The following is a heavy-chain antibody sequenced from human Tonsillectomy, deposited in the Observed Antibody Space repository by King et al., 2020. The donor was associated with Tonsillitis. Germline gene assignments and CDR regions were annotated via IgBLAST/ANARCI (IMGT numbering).Heavy chain of an antibody. V-gene: IGHV4-31*03. D-gene: IGHD4-17*01. CDR3: ARSDRDYGDYLH. J-gene: IGHJ4*02. Sequence: QLQESGPGLVKPSQTLSLTCTVSGGSISSGGYYWSWIRQHPGKGLEWIGYIYYSGSTYYNPSLKSRVTISVDTSKNQFSLKLSSVTAADKAVYYCARSDRDYGDYLHWGQGTLVTVSS. CDR2: IYYSGST. CDR1: GGSISSGGYY.